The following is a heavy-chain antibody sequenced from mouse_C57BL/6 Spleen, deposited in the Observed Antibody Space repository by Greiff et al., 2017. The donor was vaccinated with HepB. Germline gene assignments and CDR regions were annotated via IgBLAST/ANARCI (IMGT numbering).Heavy chain of an antibody. Sequence: VQRVESGPGLVAPSQSLSITCTVSGFSLTSYGVDWVRQSPGKGLEWLGVIWGVGSTNYNSALKSRLSISKDNSKSQVFLKMNSLQTDDTAMYYCASELTGKGPFAYWGQGTLVTVSA. J-gene: IGHJ3*01. CDR3: ASELTGKGPFAY. V-gene: IGHV2-6*01. D-gene: IGHD4-1*01. CDR2: IWGVGST. CDR1: GFSLTSYG.